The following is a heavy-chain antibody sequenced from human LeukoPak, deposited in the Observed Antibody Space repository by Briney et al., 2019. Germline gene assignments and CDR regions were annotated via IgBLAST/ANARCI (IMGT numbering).Heavy chain of an antibody. Sequence: GGSLRLSCAASGFTFSSYSMNWVRQAPGKGLERVSSISSSGTYMYYADSVKGRFTISRDNAKNSPYLQMNSLSAEDTAVYYCARDRADYCSSASCPQDYWGQGTLVTVSS. J-gene: IGHJ4*02. CDR1: GFTFSSYS. V-gene: IGHV3-21*01. CDR2: ISSSGTYM. CDR3: ARDRADYCSSASCPQDY. D-gene: IGHD2-2*01.